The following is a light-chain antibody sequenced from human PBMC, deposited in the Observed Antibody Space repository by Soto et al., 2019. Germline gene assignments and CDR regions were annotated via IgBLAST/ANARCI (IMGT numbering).Light chain of an antibody. CDR3: QQSYITLRT. CDR2: AAS. V-gene: IGKV1-39*01. Sequence: DIQMTQSPSSLSASVGDRVTITCRASQSISSYLNWYQQKPGKAPKLLIYAASSLQSGVPSRFSGSGSGTDFTLTINSLQPEDFATYSCQQSYITLRTFGQGTKVEIK. CDR1: QSISSY. J-gene: IGKJ1*01.